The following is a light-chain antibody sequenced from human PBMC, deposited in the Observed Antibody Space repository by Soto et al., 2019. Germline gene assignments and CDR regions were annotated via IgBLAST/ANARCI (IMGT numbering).Light chain of an antibody. CDR1: KLGDKY. Sequence: SYELTQPPSVSVSPGQTASITCSGDKLGDKYVCWYHQKPGQSPVLVIYQDSKWPSGIPERFSGSNSGNTATLTISGTQPMDEADYYCQAWDRSTGVFGTGTKVTVL. V-gene: IGLV3-1*01. J-gene: IGLJ1*01. CDR2: QDS. CDR3: QAWDRSTGV.